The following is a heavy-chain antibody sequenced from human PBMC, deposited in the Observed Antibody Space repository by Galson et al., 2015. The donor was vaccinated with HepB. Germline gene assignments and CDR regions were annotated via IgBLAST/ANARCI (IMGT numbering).Heavy chain of an antibody. Sequence: SLRLSCAASGFSMSLYWMSWVRQAPGKGLEWVSTISASGDDTYYADPVKGRFTISRDNSKNTLNVQMNSLRADDTAVYYCAAGYYYGDLGRDWGQGTLVIVSS. V-gene: IGHV3-23*01. CDR1: GFSMSLYW. CDR3: AAGYYYGDLGRD. CDR2: ISASGDDT. J-gene: IGHJ4*02. D-gene: IGHD3-22*01.